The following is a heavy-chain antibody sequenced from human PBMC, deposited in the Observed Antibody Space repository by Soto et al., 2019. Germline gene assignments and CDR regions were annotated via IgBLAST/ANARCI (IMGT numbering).Heavy chain of an antibody. Sequence: SGPTLVNPTQTLTLTCTFSGFSLSSSGVGVGWIRQPPGKGLEWIGSIYYSGSTYYNPSLKSRVTISVDTSKNQFSLKLSSVTAADTAVYYCARLFPGWYFDYWGQGTLVTVSS. D-gene: IGHD6-19*01. V-gene: IGHV4-39*01. CDR1: GFSLSSSGVG. CDR3: ARLFPGWYFDY. J-gene: IGHJ4*02. CDR2: IYYSGST.